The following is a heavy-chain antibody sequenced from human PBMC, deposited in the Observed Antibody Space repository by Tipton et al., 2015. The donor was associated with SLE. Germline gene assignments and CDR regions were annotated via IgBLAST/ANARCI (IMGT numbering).Heavy chain of an antibody. Sequence: TLSLTCTVSGRSISSSIFRWGWVRQSPGKGLEWIGNINDSGTTYYNPSLKSRVTISVDTSKNQFSLKLSSVTAADTAVYYCARDLGIAVAALDYWGQGTLVTVSS. D-gene: IGHD6-19*01. CDR3: ARDLGIAVAALDY. J-gene: IGHJ4*02. V-gene: IGHV4-39*07. CDR2: INDSGTT. CDR1: GRSISSSIFR.